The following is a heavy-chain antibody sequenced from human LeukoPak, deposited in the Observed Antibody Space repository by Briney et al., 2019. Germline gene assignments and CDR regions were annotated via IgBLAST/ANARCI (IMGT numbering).Heavy chain of an antibody. CDR1: GFTFTSYG. CDR2: ISYDGSDK. Sequence: GGSLRLSFAPSGFTFTSYGMHGVPQAPGKGLEWVAVISYDGSDKSYADSVKGRFTISRDNSKNTLYLQMNSLRAEDTAVDYCAKDLVGSSWSHGFDYWGQGTLVTVSS. CDR3: AKDLVGSSWSHGFDY. J-gene: IGHJ4*02. D-gene: IGHD6-13*01. V-gene: IGHV3-30*18.